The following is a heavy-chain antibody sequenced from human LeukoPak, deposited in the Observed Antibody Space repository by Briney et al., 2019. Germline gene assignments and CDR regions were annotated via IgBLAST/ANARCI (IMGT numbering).Heavy chain of an antibody. CDR3: ARSHPAYFDY. V-gene: IGHV3-23*01. CDR1: GFTFSDYY. J-gene: IGHJ4*02. CDR2: ISGSGGST. Sequence: PGGSLRLSCTASGFTFSDYYMSWIRQAPGKGLEWVSAISGSGGSTYYADSVKGRFTISRDNSKNTLYLQMNSLRAEDTAVYYCARSHPAYFDYWGQGTLVTVSS.